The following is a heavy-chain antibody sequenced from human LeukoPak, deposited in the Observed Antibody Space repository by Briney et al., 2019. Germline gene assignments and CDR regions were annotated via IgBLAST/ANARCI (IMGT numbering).Heavy chain of an antibody. CDR1: GGSISSAPYY. D-gene: IGHD5-24*01. CDR3: ATLPWRDASTFRPNDY. CDR2: ISHSGNT. Sequence: SQTLSLTCTVSGGSISSAPYYWSWIRQRPGKGLEWMGYISHSGNTYYNPSLKSRVILSVDTSKNQFSLKLSSVTAADTAVYYCATLPWRDASTFRPNDYWGQGTLVTVSS. V-gene: IGHV4-31*03. J-gene: IGHJ4*02.